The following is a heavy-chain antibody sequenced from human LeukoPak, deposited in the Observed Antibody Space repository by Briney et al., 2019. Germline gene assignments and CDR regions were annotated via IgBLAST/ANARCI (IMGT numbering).Heavy chain of an antibody. D-gene: IGHD2-2*01. CDR2: ISGSGGST. J-gene: IGHJ4*02. CDR1: RFSFSSYV. CDR3: AKGSGIVVV. V-gene: IGHV3-23*01. Sequence: GGSLRLSCAASRFSFSSYVMSWVRQAPGKGLEWVSGISGSGGSTYYADSVKGRFTISRDNSKNTLYLQMNSLRAEDTAVYYCAKGSGIVVVWGQGTLVTVSS.